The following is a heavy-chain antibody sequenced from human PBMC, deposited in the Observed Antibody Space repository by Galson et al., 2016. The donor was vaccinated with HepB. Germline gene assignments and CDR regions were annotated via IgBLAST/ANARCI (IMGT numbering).Heavy chain of an antibody. V-gene: IGHV3-74*01. Sequence: SLRLSCAASGFPFSTYWMHWVRQGAGKGLEWVARVNTDESYTSYANSVRDRFTINADTSKNQVSLQLNSVTPEDTAVYYCARGVVATGFDYWGQGALVSVSS. CDR3: ARGVVATGFDY. CDR1: GFPFSTYW. D-gene: IGHD2-15*01. CDR2: VNTDESYT. J-gene: IGHJ4*02.